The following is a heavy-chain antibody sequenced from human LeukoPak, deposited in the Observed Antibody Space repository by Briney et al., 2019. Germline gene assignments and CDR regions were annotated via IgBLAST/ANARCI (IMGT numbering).Heavy chain of an antibody. V-gene: IGHV3-23*01. Sequence: GALRLSCAASGFTFSSYAMTWVRQAPGKGLEWVSGISDNGGSTYYADSVKGRFTISRDNSKNTLYLQMNSLRAEDTPVYYCARGGKFIVATIGFDYWGQGTLFTVSS. D-gene: IGHD5-12*01. CDR1: GFTFSSYA. CDR3: ARGGKFIVATIGFDY. J-gene: IGHJ4*02. CDR2: ISDNGGST.